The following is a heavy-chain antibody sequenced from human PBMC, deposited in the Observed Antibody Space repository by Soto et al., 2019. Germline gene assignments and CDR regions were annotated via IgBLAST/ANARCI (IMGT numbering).Heavy chain of an antibody. J-gene: IGHJ4*02. CDR2: IRNSGGST. D-gene: IGHD2-15*01. CDR1: GFTFSNYA. Sequence: EVQLLESGGGLAQPGGSLRLSCVVTGFTFSNYAMSWVRQAPGKGLEWVSGIRNSGGSTYYADSVKGRFTISRDNSKNTLYQQMNSLRAEDTAIYYCAKGDRGYCSGGSCYLGDYWGQGALVTVSS. V-gene: IGHV3-23*01. CDR3: AKGDRGYCSGGSCYLGDY.